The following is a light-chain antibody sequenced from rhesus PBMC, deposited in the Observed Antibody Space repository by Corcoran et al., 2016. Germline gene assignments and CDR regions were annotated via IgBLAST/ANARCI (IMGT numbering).Light chain of an antibody. Sequence: DIQMTQSPSSLSPSVGDRVTITCRASENVNNYLNWYQQKPGKAPKPLIYKASTLQSGVPSRFSGSGSWTDYTFTIRSLQPEDVATYYCQHGYGTPPYSFGQGTKVEIK. V-gene: IGKV1-74*01. CDR1: ENVNNY. CDR3: QHGYGTPPYS. CDR2: KAS. J-gene: IGKJ2*01.